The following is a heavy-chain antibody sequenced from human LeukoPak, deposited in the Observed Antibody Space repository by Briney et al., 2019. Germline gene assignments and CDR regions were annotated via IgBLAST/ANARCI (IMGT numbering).Heavy chain of an antibody. CDR3: ARDRAVAGFRFDY. CDR1: EYIFTSYY. CDR2: INPSGGST. J-gene: IGHJ4*02. D-gene: IGHD6-19*01. Sequence: ASVKVSCKASEYIFTSYYMHWVRQAPGQGLEWMGVINPSGGSTTYAQKFQGRVTMTRDTSTSTLYMELSSLRSEDTAVYYCARDRAVAGFRFDYWGQGTLVTVSS. V-gene: IGHV1-46*01.